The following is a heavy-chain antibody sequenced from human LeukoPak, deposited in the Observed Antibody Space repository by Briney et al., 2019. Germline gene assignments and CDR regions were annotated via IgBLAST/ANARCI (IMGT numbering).Heavy chain of an antibody. V-gene: IGHV3-33*06. J-gene: IGHJ4*02. CDR1: GFTFSSYG. CDR3: AKEGIAAAGTGFDY. CDR2: IWYDGSNK. Sequence: PGGSLRLSCAASGFTFSSYGMHWVRQAPGKGLEWVAVIWYDGSNKYYADSVKSRFTISRDNSKNTLYLQMNSLRAEDTAVYYCAKEGIAAAGTGFDYWGQGTLVTVSS. D-gene: IGHD6-13*01.